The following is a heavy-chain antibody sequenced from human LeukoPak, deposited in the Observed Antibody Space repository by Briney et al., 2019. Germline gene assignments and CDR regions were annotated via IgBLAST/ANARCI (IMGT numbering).Heavy chain of an antibody. D-gene: IGHD6-13*01. CDR3: AAKPGYSSSWYFRNDAFDI. CDR1: GFTFSSYA. Sequence: PGGSLRLSCAASGFTFSSYAMSWVRQAPGKGLEWVSAISGSGGSTYYADSVKGRFTISRDNSKNTLYLQMNSLRAEDTAVYYCAAKPGYSSSWYFRNDAFDIWGQGTMVTVSS. CDR2: ISGSGGST. V-gene: IGHV3-23*01. J-gene: IGHJ3*02.